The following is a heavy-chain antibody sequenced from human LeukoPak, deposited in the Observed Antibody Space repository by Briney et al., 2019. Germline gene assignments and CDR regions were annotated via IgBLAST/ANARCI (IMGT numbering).Heavy chain of an antibody. CDR2: ISGSNSYI. J-gene: IGHJ4*03. V-gene: IGHV3-21*01. Sequence: GGSLRLSCAASGFTFSSYSMNWVRQAPGKGLEWVSSISGSNSYIYYADSMKGRFTISRDNAKNSLYLQMNSLRAEDTAVYYCAKLIRDVTIYDFWGPGSLVTVSS. CDR1: GFTFSSYS. CDR3: AKLIRDVTIYDF. D-gene: IGHD5-24*01.